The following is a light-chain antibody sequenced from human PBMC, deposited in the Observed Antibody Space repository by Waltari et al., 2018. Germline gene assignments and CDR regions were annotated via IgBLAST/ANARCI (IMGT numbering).Light chain of an antibody. CDR2: AAS. Sequence: AIRMTQSPSSLSASIGDRVTISCRASQGVSTYLAWYQQKPGKAPSLLIHAASTLQSGVPSRFSGSGTGTDFTLTITCLQSEDFPTYYCQQYHDYPWTFGQGTKVEI. J-gene: IGKJ1*01. CDR3: QQYHDYPWT. CDR1: QGVSTY. V-gene: IGKV1-8*01.